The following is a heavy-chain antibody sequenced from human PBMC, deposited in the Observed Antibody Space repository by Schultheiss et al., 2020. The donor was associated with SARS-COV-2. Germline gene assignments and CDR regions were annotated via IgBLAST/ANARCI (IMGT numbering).Heavy chain of an antibody. Sequence: ASVKVSCKVSGYTLTELSMHWVRQAPGKGLEWMGGFDPEDGETIYAQKFQGRVTMTEDTSTDTAYMELSSLRSEDTAVYYCASTLRITMVRGVSGDYYMDVWAKGPRSPSP. CDR1: GYTLTELS. D-gene: IGHD3-10*01. J-gene: IGHJ6*03. V-gene: IGHV1-24*01. CDR3: ASTLRITMVRGVSGDYYMDV. CDR2: FDPEDGET.